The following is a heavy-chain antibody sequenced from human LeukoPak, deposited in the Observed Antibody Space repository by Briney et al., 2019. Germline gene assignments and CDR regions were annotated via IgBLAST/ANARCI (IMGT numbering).Heavy chain of an antibody. Sequence: GASVKVSCKASEHTFTGYYMHWVRQAPGQGLEWMGRINPNNGGTNYAQKFQGRVTMTGDTSISTAYMELSSLRSDDTAVYYCTRESGSYHGNDFWGQGTLVTVSS. CDR1: EHTFTGYY. CDR2: INPNNGGT. D-gene: IGHD1-26*01. J-gene: IGHJ4*02. CDR3: TRESGSYHGNDF. V-gene: IGHV1-2*06.